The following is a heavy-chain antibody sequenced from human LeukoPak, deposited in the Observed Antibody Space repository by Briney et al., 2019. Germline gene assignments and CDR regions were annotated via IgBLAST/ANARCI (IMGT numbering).Heavy chain of an antibody. D-gene: IGHD6-13*01. CDR2: ISSSGSTI. J-gene: IGHJ5*02. CDR3: ARSVAGSWYFNWFDP. CDR1: GFTFSDYY. Sequence: PGGSLRLSCAASGFTFSDYYMSWIRQAPGKGLEWVSSISSSGSTIYYADSVKGRFTISRDNAKNSLYLQMNSLRAEDTAVYYCARSVAGSWYFNWFDPWGQGTLVTVSS. V-gene: IGHV3-11*01.